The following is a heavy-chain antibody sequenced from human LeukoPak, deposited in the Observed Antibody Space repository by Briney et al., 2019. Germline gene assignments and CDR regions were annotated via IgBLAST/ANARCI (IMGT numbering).Heavy chain of an antibody. CDR1: GGSISSYY. J-gene: IGHJ4*02. Sequence: SETLSLTSTVSGGSISSYYWSWIRQPPGKGLEWIGSIYYSGSTYYNPSLKSRVTISVDTSKNQFSLKLSSLTAADTAVYYCARGNGDYLGIDYWGQGTLVTVSS. D-gene: IGHD4-17*01. CDR3: ARGNGDYLGIDY. V-gene: IGHV4-59*12. CDR2: IYYSGST.